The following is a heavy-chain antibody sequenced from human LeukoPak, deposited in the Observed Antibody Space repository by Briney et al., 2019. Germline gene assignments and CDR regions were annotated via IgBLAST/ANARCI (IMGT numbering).Heavy chain of an antibody. V-gene: IGHV3-33*01. Sequence: GRSLRLSCAASGFTFSSYGMHWVRQAPGKGLEWVAVIWYDGSNKYYADSVKGRFTISRDNSKNTLYLQVNSLRAEDTAVYYCAREVLSGYSSGWYRGFDYWGQGTLVTVSS. J-gene: IGHJ4*02. CDR3: AREVLSGYSSGWYRGFDY. CDR2: IWYDGSNK. D-gene: IGHD6-19*01. CDR1: GFTFSSYG.